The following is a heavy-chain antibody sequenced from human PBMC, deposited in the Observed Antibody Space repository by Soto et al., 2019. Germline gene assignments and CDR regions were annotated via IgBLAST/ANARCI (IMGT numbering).Heavy chain of an antibody. D-gene: IGHD2-15*01. V-gene: IGHV4-61*01. Sequence: SETLSLTCTVSGGSVSSGSYYWSWIRQPPGKGLEWIGYIYYSGSTNYNPSLKSRVTISVDTSKNQFSLKLSSVTAADTAVYYCARDQVGLYYGMDVTGHGTTVRVS. CDR1: GGSVSSGSYY. CDR3: ARDQVGLYYGMDV. J-gene: IGHJ6*02. CDR2: IYYSGST.